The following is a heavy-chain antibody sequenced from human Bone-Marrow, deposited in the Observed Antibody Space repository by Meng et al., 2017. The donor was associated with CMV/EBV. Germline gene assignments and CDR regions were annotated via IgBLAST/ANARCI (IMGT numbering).Heavy chain of an antibody. CDR1: GFTFSSYA. Sequence: GESLKNSCAASGFTFSSYAMHWVRQAPGKGLEWVAVISYDGSNKYYADSVKGRFTISRDKSKNTLYLQMNSLRAEDTAVYYCARVAPLGSGGDSFDYWGQGALVTVSS. J-gene: IGHJ4*02. D-gene: IGHD2-15*01. CDR2: ISYDGSNK. CDR3: ARVAPLGSGGDSFDY. V-gene: IGHV3-30-3*01.